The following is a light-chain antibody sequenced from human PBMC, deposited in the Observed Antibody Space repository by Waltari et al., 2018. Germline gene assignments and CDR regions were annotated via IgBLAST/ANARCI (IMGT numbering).Light chain of an antibody. V-gene: IGLV2-11*01. CDR1: SRDVVGYHF. CDR3: CSFAGSYTFV. Sequence: QSALTQPRSVSGSPGQSVTISCTGTSRDVVGYHFVSWFQQHPGKVPKLLIYDVSERPSDVPDRFSGSKSANTASLTISGLQTDDEADYYCCSFAGSYTFVFGSGTRVTVL. J-gene: IGLJ1*01. CDR2: DVS.